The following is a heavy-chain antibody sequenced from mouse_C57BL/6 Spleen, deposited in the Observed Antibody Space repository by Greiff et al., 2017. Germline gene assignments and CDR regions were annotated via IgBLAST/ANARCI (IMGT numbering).Heavy chain of an antibody. D-gene: IGHD1-1*02. CDR1: GFTFSDYY. V-gene: IGHV5-12*01. CDR3: ARQVGSMDY. J-gene: IGHJ4*01. CDR2: ISNGGGST. Sequence: EVKVEESGGGLVQPGGSLKLSCAASGFTFSDYYMYWVRQTPEKRLEWVAYISNGGGSTYYPDTVKGRFTISRDNAKNTLYLQMSRLKSEDTAMYYCARQVGSMDYWGQGTSVTVSS.